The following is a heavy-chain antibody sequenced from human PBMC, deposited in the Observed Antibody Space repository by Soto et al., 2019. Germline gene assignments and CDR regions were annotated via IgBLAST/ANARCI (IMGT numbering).Heavy chain of an antibody. Sequence: EVLLLESGGGLVQPGGSRRLSCAASGFIFSSYAMNWVRQAPGKGPEWVSGISGNGGTTNYANSVAGRFTISRDNSKSMVYLQMNSLRVEDTAVYYCAKDRDWYYYDYTGPYETRNPFDSWGQGTLVTVSS. CDR1: GFIFSSYA. V-gene: IGHV3-23*01. J-gene: IGHJ4*02. CDR2: ISGNGGTT. CDR3: AKDRDWYYYDYTGPYETRNPFDS. D-gene: IGHD3-16*01.